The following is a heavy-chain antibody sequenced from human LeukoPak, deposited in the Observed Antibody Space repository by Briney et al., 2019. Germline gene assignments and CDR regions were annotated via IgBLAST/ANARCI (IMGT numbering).Heavy chain of an antibody. V-gene: IGHV4-59*08. CDR3: ARGVAAAKYYYYGMDV. D-gene: IGHD6-13*01. CDR2: INYSGST. CDR1: GGSISSNY. J-gene: IGHJ6*02. Sequence: SETLSLTCTVSGGSISSNYWSWIRQPPGKGLEWIGYINYSGSTNYNPSLKSRVTISVDTSKNQFSLKLTSVTAADTAVYYCARGVAAAKYYYYGMDVWGQGTTVTVSS.